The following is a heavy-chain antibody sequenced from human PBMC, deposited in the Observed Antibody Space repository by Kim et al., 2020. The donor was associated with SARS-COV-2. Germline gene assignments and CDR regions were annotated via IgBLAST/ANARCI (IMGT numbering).Heavy chain of an antibody. D-gene: IGHD1-1*01. CDR3: ARDVRGTTVFLFDC. V-gene: IGHV3-23*01. Sequence: AGSAKGRFTTSRDNSKNTLYVPMNSLRAEDTAVYYCARDVRGTTVFLFDCWGQGNLVTVSS. J-gene: IGHJ4*02.